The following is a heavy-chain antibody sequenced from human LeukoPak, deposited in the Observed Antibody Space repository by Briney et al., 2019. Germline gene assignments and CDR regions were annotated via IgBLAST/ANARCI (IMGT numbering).Heavy chain of an antibody. CDR2: IYYSGST. J-gene: IGHJ4*02. CDR3: ARVTTMITFGGVIH. Sequence: SENLSLTCTVSGGSISSSSYYWGWIRQPPGKGLEWIGSIYYSGSTYYNPSLKSRVTISVDTSKNQFSLKLSSVTAADTAVYYCARVTTMITFGGVIHWGQGTLVTVSS. V-gene: IGHV4-39*07. CDR1: GGSISSSSYY. D-gene: IGHD3-16*01.